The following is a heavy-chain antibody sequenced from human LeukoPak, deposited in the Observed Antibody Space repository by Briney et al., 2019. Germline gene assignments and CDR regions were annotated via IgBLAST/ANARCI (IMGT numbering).Heavy chain of an antibody. D-gene: IGHD2-2*01. V-gene: IGHV4-59*01. CDR1: GGSISSYY. J-gene: IGHJ3*02. CDR2: IYYSGST. Sequence: SETLSLTCTVSGGSISSYYWSWIRQPPGKGLEWIGYIYYSGSTNYNPSLKSRVTISVDTSKNQFSLKLSSVTAADTAVYYCAKNLGYHDAFDIWGQGTVVTVSS. CDR3: AKNLGYHDAFDI.